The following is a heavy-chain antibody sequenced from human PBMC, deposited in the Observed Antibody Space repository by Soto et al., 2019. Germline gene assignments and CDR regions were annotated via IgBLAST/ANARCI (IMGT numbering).Heavy chain of an antibody. Sequence: ASVKVSCKASGGTFSSYTISWVRQAPGQGLEWMGRISAYNGNTNYAQKLQGRVTMTTDTSTSTAYMELRSLRSDDTAVYYCASSYDFWSGYYGGISRDAFDIWGQGTMVTVSS. CDR1: GGTFSSYT. V-gene: IGHV1-18*01. CDR2: ISAYNGNT. CDR3: ASSYDFWSGYYGGISRDAFDI. J-gene: IGHJ3*02. D-gene: IGHD3-3*01.